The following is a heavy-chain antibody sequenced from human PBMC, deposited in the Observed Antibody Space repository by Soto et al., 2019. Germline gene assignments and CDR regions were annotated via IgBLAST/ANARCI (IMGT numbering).Heavy chain of an antibody. CDR2: IYWGDDK. V-gene: IGHV2-5*02. D-gene: IGHD3-10*01. J-gene: IGHJ6*03. CDR1: GFSLSTSGVG. CDR3: AKQTEWFLLHHYYYMDV. Sequence: QITLKESGPTLVKPTQTLTLTCTFSGFSLSTSGVGVGWIRQPPGKALEWLALIYWGDDKRYSPSLKSRLTITKDTSKNQVDLTMTNMDPVDTATYYCAKQTEWFLLHHYYYMDVWGKGTTVTVSS.